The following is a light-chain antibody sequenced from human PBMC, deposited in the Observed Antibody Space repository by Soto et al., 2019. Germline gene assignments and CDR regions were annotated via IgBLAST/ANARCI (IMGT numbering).Light chain of an antibody. Sequence: EIVLTQSPGTLSLSPGERSTLSCMASQSFGSYLAWYQQKPGQAPRLLISGASSRATGIPDRFSGSGSGTDFTLTISRLEPEDFALYYCQHYVERSPITFGQGTRLEI. J-gene: IGKJ5*01. CDR3: QHYVERSPIT. CDR2: GAS. CDR1: QSFGSY. V-gene: IGKV3-20*01.